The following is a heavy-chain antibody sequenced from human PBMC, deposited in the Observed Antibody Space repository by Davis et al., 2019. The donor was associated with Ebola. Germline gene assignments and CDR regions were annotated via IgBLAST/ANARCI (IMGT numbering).Heavy chain of an antibody. CDR1: GGSISSGGYY. CDR3: ATGVLGDYVYYYYGMDV. Sequence: MPSETLSLTCAVSGGSISSGGYYWSWIRQPPGKGLEWIGEINHSGSTNYNPSLKSRVTISVDTSKNQFSLKLSSVTAADTAVYYCATGVLGDYVYYYYGMDVWGQGTTVTVSS. V-gene: IGHV4-34*01. CDR2: INHSGST. D-gene: IGHD4-17*01. J-gene: IGHJ6*02.